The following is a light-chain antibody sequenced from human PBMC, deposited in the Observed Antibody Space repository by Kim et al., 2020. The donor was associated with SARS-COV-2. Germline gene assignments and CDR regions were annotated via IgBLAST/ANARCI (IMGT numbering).Light chain of an antibody. Sequence: GQEVTISCSGSNSNIGNNYVSWYQQLPGTAPKLLIFDDNERPSGIPDRFSGSKSGTSATLDITGLQTGDEADYYCGTWDTSLSAGVFGTGTKVTVL. CDR1: NSNIGNNY. J-gene: IGLJ1*01. CDR3: GTWDTSLSAGV. V-gene: IGLV1-51*01. CDR2: DDN.